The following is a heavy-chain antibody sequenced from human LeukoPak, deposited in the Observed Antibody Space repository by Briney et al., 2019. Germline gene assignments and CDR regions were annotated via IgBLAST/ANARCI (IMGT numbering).Heavy chain of an antibody. V-gene: IGHV4-59*01. D-gene: IGHD5-24*01. CDR1: GGSISSYY. CDR3: ARVRDGYNVADY. J-gene: IGHJ4*02. Sequence: KPSETLSLTCTVSGGSISSYYWSWIRQPPGKGLEWIGYIYYSGSTNYNPSLKSRVTISVDTSKNQFSLKLSSVTAADTAVYYCARVRDGYNVADYWGQGSLVTVSS. CDR2: IYYSGST.